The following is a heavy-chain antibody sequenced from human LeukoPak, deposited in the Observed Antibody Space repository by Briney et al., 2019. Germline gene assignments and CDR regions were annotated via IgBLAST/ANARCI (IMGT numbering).Heavy chain of an antibody. CDR1: GYTFTSYG. J-gene: IGHJ4*02. V-gene: IGHV1-18*01. CDR2: ISAYDGNT. Sequence: ASVKVSCKASGYTFTSYGISWVRQAPGQGLEWMGWISAYDGNTNYAPKLQGRVTMTTDTSTSTAYMELRSLRSDDTAVYYCARDRPGYGDYGVDYWGQGTLVTVSS. CDR3: ARDRPGYGDYGVDY. D-gene: IGHD4-17*01.